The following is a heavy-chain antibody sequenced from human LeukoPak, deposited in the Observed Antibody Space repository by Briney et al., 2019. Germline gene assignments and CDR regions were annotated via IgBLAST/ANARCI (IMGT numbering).Heavy chain of an antibody. CDR1: GYTFTSYD. J-gene: IGHJ6*02. CDR3: ARDLRYYGSGSYYPRYYYYYGMDV. D-gene: IGHD3-10*01. V-gene: IGHV1-8*01. CDR2: MNPNSGNT. Sequence: ASVKVSCKASGYTFTSYDINWVRQATGQGLEWMGWMNPNSGNTGYAQKFQGRVTMTRNTSISTAYMELSSLRSDDTAVYYCARDLRYYGSGSYYPRYYYYYGMDVWGQGTTVTVSS.